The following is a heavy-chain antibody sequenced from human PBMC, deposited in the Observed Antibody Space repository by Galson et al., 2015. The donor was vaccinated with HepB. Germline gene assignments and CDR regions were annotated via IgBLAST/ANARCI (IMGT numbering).Heavy chain of an antibody. CDR1: GYTFTSYY. CDR3: AAGRSQIVVVPAATYYYYYYMDV. CDR2: INPSGGST. J-gene: IGHJ6*03. Sequence: SVKVSCKASGYTFTSYYIHWVRQAPGQGLEWMGIINPSGGSTSYAQKFQGRVTMTRDTSTGTVYMELSSLRSEDTAVYYCAAGRSQIVVVPAATYYYYYYMDVWGKGTTVTVSS. V-gene: IGHV1-46*01. D-gene: IGHD2-2*01.